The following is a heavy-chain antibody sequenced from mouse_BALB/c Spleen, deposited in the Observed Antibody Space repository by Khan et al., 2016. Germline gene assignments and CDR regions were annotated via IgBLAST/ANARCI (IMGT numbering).Heavy chain of an antibody. CDR3: VRDTPFAY. CDR1: GFTFNTNA. J-gene: IGHJ3*01. Sequence: EVQLVETGGGLVQPRGSLKLSCAASGFTFNTNAMNWVRQAPGKGLEWVSRIRSKSNNYATYYADSVKDRFTISSDDSQSMLYLQMNNLKTEDTAMYYCVRDTPFAYWGQGTLVTVSA. CDR2: IRSKSNNYAT. V-gene: IGHV10S3*01.